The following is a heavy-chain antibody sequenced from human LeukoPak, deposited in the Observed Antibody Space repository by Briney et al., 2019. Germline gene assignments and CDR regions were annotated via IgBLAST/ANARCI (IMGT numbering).Heavy chain of an antibody. Sequence: GGSLRLSCAASGFAFSSYAMSWVRQAPGRGLEWVSAIGGSGTSTYYADSVKGRFTISRDNSRNTLYLQMNSLRAEDTAVYYCTRETALVGVDFYYWGQGTQVTVSS. D-gene: IGHD5-18*01. V-gene: IGHV3-23*01. CDR3: TRETALVGVDFYY. CDR2: IGGSGTST. CDR1: GFAFSSYA. J-gene: IGHJ4*02.